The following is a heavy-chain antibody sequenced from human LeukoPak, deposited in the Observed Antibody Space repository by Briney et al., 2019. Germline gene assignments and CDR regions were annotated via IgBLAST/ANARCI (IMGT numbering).Heavy chain of an antibody. CDR1: GFPSSDYS. CDR2: IGISSGNT. V-gene: IGHV3-48*04. CDR3: ARDHNYAFDN. J-gene: IGHJ4*02. D-gene: IGHD1-1*01. Sequence: GGSLRLLCTASGFPSSDYSMNWVRQAPGEGLEWISYIGISSGNTKYAGSVKGRFTISADNARNSLYLQMNSLRVEDTAVYYCARDHNYAFDNWGQGTLVSVSS.